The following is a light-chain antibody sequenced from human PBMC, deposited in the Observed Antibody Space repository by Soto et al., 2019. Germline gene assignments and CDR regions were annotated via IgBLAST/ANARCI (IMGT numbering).Light chain of an antibody. Sequence: IVVTQSPATLSFSPGASATLSCRASQSVSGNLAWYQQKPGQSPRLLISGASTRATGVPARVSASGSGTAFTLTISSLQSEDFAVYYCQQYNNWPWTFGQGTKVDI. CDR2: GAS. J-gene: IGKJ1*01. CDR1: QSVSGN. CDR3: QQYNNWPWT. V-gene: IGKV3-15*01.